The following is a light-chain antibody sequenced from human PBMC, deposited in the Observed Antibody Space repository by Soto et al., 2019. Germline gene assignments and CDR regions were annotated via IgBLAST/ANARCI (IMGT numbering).Light chain of an antibody. CDR3: HQRRSWTRT. CDR1: QTVFRR. V-gene: IGKV3-11*01. J-gene: IGKJ1*01. CDR2: DSS. Sequence: IALTQSPATLYASTGERATLSCGASQTVFRRLAWYQHKPGQAPRLLIYDSSIRATGIPVRFSGSGSGTDFTLTISSLQPEDFAVYYCHQRRSWTRTFSQGTKVDIK.